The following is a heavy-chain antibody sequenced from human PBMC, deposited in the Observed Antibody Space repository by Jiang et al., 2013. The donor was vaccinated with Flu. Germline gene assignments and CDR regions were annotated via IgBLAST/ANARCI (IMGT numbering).Heavy chain of an antibody. Sequence: RLSCTASGFTFGDYAMSWVRQAPGKGLEWVGFIRSKAYGGTTEYAASVKGRFTISRDDSKSIAYLQMNSLKTEDTAVYYCTRGGGELRPFDYWGQGTLVTVSS. D-gene: IGHD3-10*01. CDR3: TRGGGELRPFDY. CDR2: IRSKAYGGTT. V-gene: IGHV3-49*04. CDR1: GFTFGDYA. J-gene: IGHJ4*02.